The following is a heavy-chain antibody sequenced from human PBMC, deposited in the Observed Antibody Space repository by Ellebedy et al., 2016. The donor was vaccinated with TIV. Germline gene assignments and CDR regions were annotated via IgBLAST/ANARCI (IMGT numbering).Heavy chain of an antibody. CDR2: IHDSGST. CDR3: ARDLGGGSGEYYYYYMDV. D-gene: IGHD3-10*01. CDR1: GDSISSYY. V-gene: IGHV4-59*12. Sequence: SETLSLTCSVSGDSISSYYWTWIRQPPGKGLEWIGYIHDSGSTISNPSLKSRVTISVDTSKNQVSLQLSSVTAADTAVYYCARDLGGGSGEYYYYYMDVWGKGTTVTVSS. J-gene: IGHJ6*03.